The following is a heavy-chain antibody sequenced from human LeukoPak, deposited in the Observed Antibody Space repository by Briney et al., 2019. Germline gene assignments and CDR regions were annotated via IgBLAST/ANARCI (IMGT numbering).Heavy chain of an antibody. CDR2: INMYKGNT. J-gene: IGHJ2*01. CDR1: VYIFISHG. CDR3: ARNSSGWYGYFDL. D-gene: IGHD6-25*01. Sequence: GASVNVSFKASVYIFISHGRSWVRQAPGQGREWMGWINMYKGNTTYAQKFQGRVTMTTDTSTSTAYMELRSLRSDDTAVYDCARNSSGWYGYFDLWGRGTMVTVSS. V-gene: IGHV1-18*01.